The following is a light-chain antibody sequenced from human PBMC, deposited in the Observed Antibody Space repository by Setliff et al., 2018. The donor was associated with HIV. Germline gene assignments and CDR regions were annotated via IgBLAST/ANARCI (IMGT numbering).Light chain of an antibody. CDR2: RND. Sequence: SVLSQPPSASGTPGQRVTISCSGSSSNIETNYVYWYQQLPRTAPKLLIYRNDQRRSGVPDRFSGSKSATSASLAISGLRSEDEADYYCAAWDNSLRIWVFGGGTKVTVL. V-gene: IGLV1-47*01. CDR3: AAWDNSLRIWV. J-gene: IGLJ3*02. CDR1: SSNIETNY.